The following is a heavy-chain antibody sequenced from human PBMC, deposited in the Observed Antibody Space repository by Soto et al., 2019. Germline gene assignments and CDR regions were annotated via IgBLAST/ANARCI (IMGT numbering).Heavy chain of an antibody. CDR1: GFTFSSYA. V-gene: IGHV3-23*01. CDR3: ANFLWCGELLNY. D-gene: IGHD3-10*01. Sequence: EVQLLESGGGLVQPGGSLRLSCAASGFTFSSYAMIWVRQAPGKGLEWVSAISGSGGSTYYADSVKGRFTISRDNSKNTLYLQMNSLRAEDTAVYYCANFLWCGELLNYWGQGTLVTVSS. J-gene: IGHJ4*02. CDR2: ISGSGGST.